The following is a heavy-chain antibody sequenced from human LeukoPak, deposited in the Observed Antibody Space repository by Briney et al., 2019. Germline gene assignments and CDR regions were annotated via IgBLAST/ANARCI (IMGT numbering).Heavy chain of an antibody. V-gene: IGHV3-30*02. CDR2: IRYDGSNK. CDR1: GFTVSSNY. Sequence: GGSLRLSCAASGFTVSSNYMSWVRQAPGKGLEWVAFIRYDGSNKYYADSVKGRFTISRDNSKNTLYLQMNSLRAEDTAVYYCAKVYCDFWSGYLGYWGQGTLVTVSS. D-gene: IGHD3-3*01. CDR3: AKVYCDFWSGYLGY. J-gene: IGHJ4*02.